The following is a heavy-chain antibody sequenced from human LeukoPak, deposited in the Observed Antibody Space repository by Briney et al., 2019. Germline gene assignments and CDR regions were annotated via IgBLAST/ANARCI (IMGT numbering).Heavy chain of an antibody. CDR2: INHSGST. CDR1: GGSFSCYY. Sequence: SETLSLTCAVYGGSFSCYYWSWIRQPPGKGLEWIGEINHSGSTNYNPSLKSRVTISVDTSKNQFSLKLSSVTAADTAVYYCARGQVGFGEVIDYWGQGTLVTVSS. D-gene: IGHD3-10*01. CDR3: ARGQVGFGEVIDY. J-gene: IGHJ4*02. V-gene: IGHV4-34*01.